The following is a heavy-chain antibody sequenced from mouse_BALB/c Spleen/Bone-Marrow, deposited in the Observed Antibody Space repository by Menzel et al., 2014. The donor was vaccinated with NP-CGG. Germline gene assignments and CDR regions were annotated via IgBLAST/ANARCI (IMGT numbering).Heavy chain of an antibody. Sequence: VMLVESGPELMKPGASVKISCKATGYTFSSYWIEWVKQRPGHGLEWIGEILPGSGNTHYNGKFKGKATFTADTSSNTAYMQLSSLTSEDSAVYYCTRQGFACWGQGTLVTVSA. J-gene: IGHJ3*01. CDR3: TRQGFAC. V-gene: IGHV1-9*01. CDR2: ILPGSGNT. CDR1: GYTFSSYW.